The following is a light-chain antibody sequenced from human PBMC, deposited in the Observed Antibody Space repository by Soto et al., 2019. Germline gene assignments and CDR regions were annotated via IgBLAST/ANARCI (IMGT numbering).Light chain of an antibody. CDR2: DAS. CDR3: QQYETFSGT. CDR1: QGISSW. V-gene: IGKV1-5*01. Sequence: DIQITQSPASFSSSVPERFTITCRASQGISSWLDWYQQKPGKAPNLLIYDASALPRGVPSRFSGSGSGTKFTLTIASLQPDDFATHYCQQYETFSGTFGPGTKVDIK. J-gene: IGKJ1*01.